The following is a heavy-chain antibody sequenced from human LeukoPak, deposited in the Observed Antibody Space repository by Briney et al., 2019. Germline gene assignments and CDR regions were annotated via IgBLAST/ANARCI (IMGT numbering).Heavy chain of an antibody. D-gene: IGHD5-24*01. Sequence: GGSLRLSCAASGFTFSSYAMSWVRQAPGKGLEWASAISGSGGSTYYADSAKGRFTISRDNSKNTLYLQMNSLRAEDTAVYYCAKTRPPRWLQFLDYWGQGTLVTVSS. CDR2: ISGSGGST. V-gene: IGHV3-23*01. CDR1: GFTFSSYA. CDR3: AKTRPPRWLQFLDY. J-gene: IGHJ4*02.